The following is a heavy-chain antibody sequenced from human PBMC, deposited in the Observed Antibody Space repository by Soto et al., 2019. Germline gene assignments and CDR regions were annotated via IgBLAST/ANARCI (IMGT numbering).Heavy chain of an antibody. D-gene: IGHD1-26*01. CDR2: ISYDGSNK. CDR1: GFTFSSYG. V-gene: IGHV3-30*03. Sequence: GGSLRLSCAASGFTFSSYGMHWVRQAPGKGLEWVAVISYDGSNKYYADSVKGRFTISRDNSKNTLYLQMNSLRAEDTAVYYCARDLPRGSYLRYYYYYYGMDVWGQGTTVTVSS. CDR3: ARDLPRGSYLRYYYYYYGMDV. J-gene: IGHJ6*02.